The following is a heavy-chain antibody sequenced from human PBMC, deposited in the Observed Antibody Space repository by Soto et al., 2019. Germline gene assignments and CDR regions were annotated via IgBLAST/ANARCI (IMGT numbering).Heavy chain of an antibody. Sequence: PXETLSLTCTFSVDSMISGTNYCGWIRQPPGKGLEWIGCVFYTGDTYYNPSLTSHVTISVDTAKNQFSLRLTSVTAADTAVYYCARRGGYGSSWFEPWGQGTLVSVSS. CDR3: ARRGGYGSSWFEP. CDR1: VDSMISGTNY. CDR2: VFYTGDT. D-gene: IGHD6-25*01. V-gene: IGHV4-39*01. J-gene: IGHJ5*02.